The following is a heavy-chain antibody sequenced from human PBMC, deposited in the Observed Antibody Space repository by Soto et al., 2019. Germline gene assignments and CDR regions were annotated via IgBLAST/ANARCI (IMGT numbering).Heavy chain of an antibody. J-gene: IGHJ4*02. CDR1: GFTFSSYW. CDR2: IKQDGSEK. Sequence: PGGSLRLSCAASGFTFSSYWMSWVRQAPGKGLEWVANIKQDGSEKYYVDSVKGRFTISRDNAKNSLYLQMNSLRAEDTAVYYCARTGRGFLEWLSLDYWGQGTLVTVSS. V-gene: IGHV3-7*01. D-gene: IGHD3-3*01. CDR3: ARTGRGFLEWLSLDY.